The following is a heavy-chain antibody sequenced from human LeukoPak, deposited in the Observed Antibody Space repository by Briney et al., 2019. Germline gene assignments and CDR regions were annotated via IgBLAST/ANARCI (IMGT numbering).Heavy chain of an antibody. V-gene: IGHV3-74*01. CDR2: IKSDGSST. Sequence: GGSLRLSCAASGLTFRSYWMHWVRQAPGKGLAWVSRIKSDGSSTSYADSVKGRFTISRDNAKNTLYLQMNSLRAEDTAVYYCARSLRVRGVPDYMDVWGKGTTVIISS. J-gene: IGHJ6*03. D-gene: IGHD3-10*02. CDR1: GLTFRSYW. CDR3: ARSLRVRGVPDYMDV.